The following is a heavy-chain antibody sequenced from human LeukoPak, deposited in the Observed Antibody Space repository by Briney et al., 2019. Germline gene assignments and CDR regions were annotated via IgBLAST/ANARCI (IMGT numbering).Heavy chain of an antibody. CDR1: GGSISSYY. J-gene: IGHJ6*03. CDR3: AREADCSSTACYPDYFYYMDV. CDR2: IYYSGST. D-gene: IGHD2-2*01. V-gene: IGHV4-59*01. Sequence: PSETLSLTCTVSGGSISSYYWSWIRQPPGKGLEWIGYIYYSGSTNYNPSLKSRVTISVDTSKNQFSLKLSSVTAADTAVYYCAREADCSSTACYPDYFYYMDVWGKGTTVTVSS.